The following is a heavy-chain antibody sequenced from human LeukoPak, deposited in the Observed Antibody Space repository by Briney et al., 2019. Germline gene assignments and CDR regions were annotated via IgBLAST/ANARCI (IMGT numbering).Heavy chain of an antibody. J-gene: IGHJ4*02. CDR1: GGSISSSSYY. D-gene: IGHD3-3*01. CDR3: ARQADYDFWSGHYTRGFDY. CDR2: IYYSGST. V-gene: IGHV4-39*01. Sequence: PSETLSLTCTVSGGSISSSSYYWGWIRQPPGKGLEWIGSIYYSGSTYYNPSLKSRVTKSVDTSKNQFYLKLSSVTAADTAVYYCARQADYDFWSGHYTRGFDYWGQGTLVTVSS.